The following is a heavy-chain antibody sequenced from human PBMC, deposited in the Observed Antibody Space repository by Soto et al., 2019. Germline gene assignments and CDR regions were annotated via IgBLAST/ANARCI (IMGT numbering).Heavy chain of an antibody. Sequence: EVQLVESGGGLVKPGGSLRLSCAASGFTFSSYNMYWVRQAPGKGPQWVSSISSSDGYTYYADSVTGRFTISRDNAKNSLYLQMNSLRAEATAVYYCATRMHFSGVRCHPNFQHWCQGTLGTVSS. CDR2: ISSSDGYT. D-gene: IGHD2-15*01. J-gene: IGHJ1*01. V-gene: IGHV3-21*01. CDR3: ATRMHFSGVRCHPNFQH. CDR1: GFTFSSYN.